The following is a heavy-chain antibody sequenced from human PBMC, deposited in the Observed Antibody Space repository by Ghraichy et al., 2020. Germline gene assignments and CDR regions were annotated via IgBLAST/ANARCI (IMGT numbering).Heavy chain of an antibody. J-gene: IGHJ5*02. CDR1: GGSFSGYY. CDR3: ARGLGFGELRPQNWFDP. V-gene: IGHV4-34*01. D-gene: IGHD3-10*01. Sequence: SETLSLTCAVYGGSFSGYYWSWIRQPPGKGLEWIGEINHSGSTNYNPSLKSRVTISVDTSKNQFSLKLSSVTAADTAVYYCARGLGFGELRPQNWFDPWGQGTLVTVSS. CDR2: INHSGST.